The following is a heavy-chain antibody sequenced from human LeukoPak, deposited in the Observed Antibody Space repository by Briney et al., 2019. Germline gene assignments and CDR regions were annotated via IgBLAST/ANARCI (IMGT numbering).Heavy chain of an antibody. CDR1: GYSISSGYY. V-gene: IGHV4-38-2*01. J-gene: IGHJ4*02. Sequence: KPSETLSLTCAVSGYSISSGYYWGWIRQPPRKGLEWIGSIYHSGSTYYNPSLKSRVTISVDTSKNQFSLKLSSVTAADTAVYYCARHDYSSVGTDHFDYWGQGTLVTVSS. CDR2: IYHSGST. CDR3: ARHDYSSVGTDHFDY. D-gene: IGHD3-16*01.